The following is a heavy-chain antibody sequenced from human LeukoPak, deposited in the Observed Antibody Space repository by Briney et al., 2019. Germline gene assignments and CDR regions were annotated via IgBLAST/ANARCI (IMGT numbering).Heavy chain of an antibody. CDR2: IKEDGSEK. Sequence: GGSLRLSCAASGFTFSSYWMRWVRQAPGKGLEWVANIKEDGSEKYYVDSVKGRFTISRDNAKNSLYLQMNSLRAEDTAVYYCARGHVTVSAHDDAFDIWGQGTMVTVSS. D-gene: IGHD5/OR15-5a*01. J-gene: IGHJ3*02. CDR3: ARGHVTVSAHDDAFDI. V-gene: IGHV3-7*01. CDR1: GFTFSSYW.